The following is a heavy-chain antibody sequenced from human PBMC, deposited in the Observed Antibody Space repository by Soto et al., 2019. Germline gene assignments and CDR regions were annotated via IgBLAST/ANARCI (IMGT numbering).Heavy chain of an antibody. Sequence: QVQLVGSGGGVVQPGRSLRLSCAASGFTFSSYAMHWVRQAPGKGLEWVAVISYDGSNKYYADSLKGRFTISRDNSKNTLYLQMNSLRAEDTAVYYCARDRDDYGDYVPFDYWGQGTLVTVSS. CDR2: ISYDGSNK. V-gene: IGHV3-30-3*01. J-gene: IGHJ4*02. CDR3: ARDRDDYGDYVPFDY. CDR1: GFTFSSYA. D-gene: IGHD4-17*01.